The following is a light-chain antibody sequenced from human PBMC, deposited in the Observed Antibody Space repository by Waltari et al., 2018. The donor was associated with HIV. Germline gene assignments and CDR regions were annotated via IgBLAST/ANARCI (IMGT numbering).Light chain of an antibody. CDR1: RDIYTH. J-gene: IGKJ1*01. CDR3: QQYHDSPRT. Sequence: ATRMTQSPPSVSAATGATVTITCRASRDIYTHLAWYQHKPGSAPHLLIYGASTLQKGVPPRFSGSGSGTFFSLTVTCLQSEDFATYFCQQYHDSPRTFGLGTTV. V-gene: IGKV1-8*01. CDR2: GAS.